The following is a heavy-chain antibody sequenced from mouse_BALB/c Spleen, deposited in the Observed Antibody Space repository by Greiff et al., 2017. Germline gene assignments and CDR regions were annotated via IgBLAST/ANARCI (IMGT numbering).Heavy chain of an antibody. J-gene: IGHJ2*01. CDR1: GFTFSSFG. CDR3: AREVERLNYFGC. CDR2: ISSGSSTI. Sequence: EVQRVESGGGLVQPGGSRKLSCAASGFTFSSFGMHWVRQAPEKGLEWVAYISSGSSTIYYADTVKGRFTISRDNPKNTLCLQMTSLRSEDTAMYYCAREVERLNYFGCWGQGTTLTVSS. V-gene: IGHV5-17*02. D-gene: IGHD1-2*01.